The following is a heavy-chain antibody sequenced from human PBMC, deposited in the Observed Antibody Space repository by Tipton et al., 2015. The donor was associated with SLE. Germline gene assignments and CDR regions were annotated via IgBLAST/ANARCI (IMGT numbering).Heavy chain of an antibody. CDR1: GGSFIDYY. V-gene: IGHV4-34*01. Sequence: TLSLTCAVYGGSFIDYYWTWIRQAPGKGLGWIGEVNHRGSTIYNPALKSRLTISVDRSKNQFSLRLTSVTAADTALYYCASQNWNYFYWSQGTLVTVSS. CDR2: VNHRGST. CDR3: ASQNWNYFY. J-gene: IGHJ4*02. D-gene: IGHD1-7*01.